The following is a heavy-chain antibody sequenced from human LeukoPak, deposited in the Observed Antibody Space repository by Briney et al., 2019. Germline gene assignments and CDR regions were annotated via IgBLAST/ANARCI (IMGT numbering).Heavy chain of an antibody. CDR3: ARAAAGGDDPFDV. D-gene: IGHD6-25*01. Sequence: GASVKASCKASGYTFKNYDINWVRQAPGQGLEWMAWMNPNNDNAGSAQKFQGRVTMTRDTSINTAYMELSSLRSDDTGVYHCARAAAGGDDPFDVWGQGSLIIVSS. CDR2: MNPNNDNA. J-gene: IGHJ3*01. CDR1: GYTFKNYD. V-gene: IGHV1-8*01.